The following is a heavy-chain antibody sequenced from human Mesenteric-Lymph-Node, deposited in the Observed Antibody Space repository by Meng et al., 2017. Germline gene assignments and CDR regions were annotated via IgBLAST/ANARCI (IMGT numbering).Heavy chain of an antibody. V-gene: IGHV1-46*01. J-gene: IGHJ4*02. CDR2: ISPIGDAT. CDR3: ARDSTSGWFSVDY. CDR1: GYIFSNHY. D-gene: IGHD6-19*01. Sequence: QVQVVQSGAEVKKLGASVRVSCKASGYIFSNHYMHWVRQAPGQGLEWMGVISPIGDATGYAEKFQGRVTMTRDTSTSTLYMELSSLRSEDTAIYSCARDSTSGWFSVDYWGQGTLVTVSS.